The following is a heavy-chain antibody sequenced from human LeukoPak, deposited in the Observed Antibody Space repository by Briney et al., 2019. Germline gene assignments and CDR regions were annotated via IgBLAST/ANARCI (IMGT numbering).Heavy chain of an antibody. J-gene: IGHJ3*02. CDR2: IYYSGST. Sequence: PGGSLRLSCTASGFTLNNDAMSWIRQPPGKGLEWIGNIYYSGSTKYNPSLKSRVTISVDTSKNQFSLKLHSVTAADTAVYYCARVLPIVVVTDGLDVFDIWGQGTMVTVSS. CDR3: ARVLPIVVVTDGLDVFDI. V-gene: IGHV4-59*01. D-gene: IGHD2-21*02. CDR1: GFTLNNDA.